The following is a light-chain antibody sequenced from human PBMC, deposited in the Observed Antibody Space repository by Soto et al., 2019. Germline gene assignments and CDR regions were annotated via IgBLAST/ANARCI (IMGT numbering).Light chain of an antibody. CDR1: QSVSSN. J-gene: IGKJ1*01. CDR3: QQYKNWPWT. V-gene: IGKV3-15*01. Sequence: EIVMTQSPATLSVSPGERATLSCRASQSVSSNLAWYQQKPGQAPRVLIYGASTRATGIPARFSGSGSGTEFTLTISSRQSEDFAVSYCQQYKNWPWTFGLGTKVETK. CDR2: GAS.